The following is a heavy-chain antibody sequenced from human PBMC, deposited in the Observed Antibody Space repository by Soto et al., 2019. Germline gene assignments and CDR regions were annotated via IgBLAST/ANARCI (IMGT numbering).Heavy chain of an antibody. CDR2: TYRSGSA. V-gene: IGHV4-30-2*06. Sequence: SETLSLTCTVSGGSISSGGYSWTWIRQSPGKGLEWIGYTYRSGSAYYNPSLKSRVTISVDRSKNQFSLNLTSVTAADTAVYYCARDYYGMDVWGQGTTVTVSS. J-gene: IGHJ6*02. CDR1: GGSISSGGYS. CDR3: ARDYYGMDV.